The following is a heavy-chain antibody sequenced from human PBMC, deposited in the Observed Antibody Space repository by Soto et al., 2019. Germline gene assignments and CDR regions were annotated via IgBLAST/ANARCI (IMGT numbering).Heavy chain of an antibody. CDR2: TYRSGSA. V-gene: IGHV4-30-2*06. Sequence: SETLSLTCTVSGGSISSGGYSWTWIRQSPGKGLEWIGYTYRSGSAYYNPSLKSRVTISVDRSKNQFSLNLTSVTAADTAVYYCARDYYGMDVWGQGTTVTVSS. J-gene: IGHJ6*02. CDR1: GGSISSGGYS. CDR3: ARDYYGMDV.